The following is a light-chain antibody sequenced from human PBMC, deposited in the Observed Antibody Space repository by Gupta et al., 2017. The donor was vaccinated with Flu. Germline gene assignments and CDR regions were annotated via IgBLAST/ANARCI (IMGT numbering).Light chain of an antibody. CDR2: RNT. J-gene: IGLJ1*01. CDR3: AAWDDSLGSYV. Sequence: SVLTQPPSASGTPGQSVTISCSGSSSNIGSDYVFWYQQLPGTAPKLLIYRNTQRPSGVPDRFSGSKSGTSASLAVGGHRSEDEADYYCAAWDDSLGSYVFGTGTRVTVL. CDR1: SSNIGSDY. V-gene: IGLV1-47*01.